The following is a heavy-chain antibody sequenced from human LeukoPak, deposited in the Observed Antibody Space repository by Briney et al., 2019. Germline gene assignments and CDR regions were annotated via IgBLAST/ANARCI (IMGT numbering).Heavy chain of an antibody. CDR3: AREILTVYYGRSKSRGY. Sequence: PGGSLRLSCAASGFTFSSYSMNWVRQAPGKGLEWVSSISSSSSYIYYADSVKGRFTISRDNAKNSLYLQMNSLRAEDTAVHYCAREILTVYYGRSKSRGYGGQETLVTVSS. CDR2: ISSSSSYI. CDR1: GFTFSSYS. J-gene: IGHJ4*02. V-gene: IGHV3-21*01. D-gene: IGHD3-9*01.